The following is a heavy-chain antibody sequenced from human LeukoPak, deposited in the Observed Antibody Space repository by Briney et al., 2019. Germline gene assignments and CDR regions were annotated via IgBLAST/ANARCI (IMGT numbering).Heavy chain of an antibody. CDR2: IYYSGST. J-gene: IGHJ4*02. Sequence: PSETLSLTCTVTGGSISSYYCSWIRQPPGKGLEWIGYIYYSGSTNYNPSLKSRVTISVDTSKNQFSLKLSSVTAADTAVYYCARVHGPYYYDSSGYHLDYWGQGTLVTVSS. D-gene: IGHD3-22*01. V-gene: IGHV4-59*01. CDR1: GGSISSYY. CDR3: ARVHGPYYYDSSGYHLDY.